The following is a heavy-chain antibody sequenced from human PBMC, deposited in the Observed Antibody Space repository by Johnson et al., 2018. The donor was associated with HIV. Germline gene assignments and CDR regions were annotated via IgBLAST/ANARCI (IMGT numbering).Heavy chain of an antibody. V-gene: IGHV3-33*05. CDR2: ISYDGSNK. D-gene: IGHD4-23*01. Sequence: VQLVESGGGVVQPGGSLRLSCAASGFTFSSYGMHWVRQAPGKGLEWVAVISYDGSNKYYADSVKGRFTVSRDSSKNTLFLQMNSLRAEDTAVYYCAKDLRQVITPRGEAFDIWGQGTMVTVSS. CDR1: GFTFSSYG. CDR3: AKDLRQVITPRGEAFDI. J-gene: IGHJ3*02.